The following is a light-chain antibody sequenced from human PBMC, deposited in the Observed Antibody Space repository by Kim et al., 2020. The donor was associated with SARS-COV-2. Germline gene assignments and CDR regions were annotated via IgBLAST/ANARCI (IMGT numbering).Light chain of an antibody. CDR1: KLGDKY. Sequence: SYELTQPPSVSVSPGQTASITYSGDKLGDKYACWYQQKPGQSPVLVIYQDSKRPSGIPERFSGSNSGNTATLTISGTQAMDEADYYCQAWDSSLVVFGGGTQLTVL. CDR3: QAWDSSLVV. CDR2: QDS. V-gene: IGLV3-1*01. J-gene: IGLJ2*01.